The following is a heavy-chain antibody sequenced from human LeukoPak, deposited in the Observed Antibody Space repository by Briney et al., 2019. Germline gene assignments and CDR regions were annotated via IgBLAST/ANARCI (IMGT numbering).Heavy chain of an antibody. Sequence: PGGSLRLSCAASGFTFSTYGMDWVRQAPGKGLEWISYIDSNSRTIHYADSVRGRFTISRDNAKNSLFLQMNSLRAEDTAVYYCVREYCSGGSCSDAFDIWGQGTMVTVSS. V-gene: IGHV3-48*03. CDR2: IDSNSRTI. CDR1: GFTFSTYG. D-gene: IGHD2-15*01. J-gene: IGHJ3*02. CDR3: VREYCSGGSCSDAFDI.